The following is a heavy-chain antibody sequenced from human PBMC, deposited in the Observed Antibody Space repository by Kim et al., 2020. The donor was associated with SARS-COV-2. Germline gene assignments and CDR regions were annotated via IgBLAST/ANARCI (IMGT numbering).Heavy chain of an antibody. CDR3: TTGSLNSYYYYMDV. V-gene: IGHV3-15*01. Sequence: AAPVKGRFTISRDDSKNTLYLQMNSLKTEDTAVYYCTTGSLNSYYYYMDVWGKGTTVTVSS. J-gene: IGHJ6*03.